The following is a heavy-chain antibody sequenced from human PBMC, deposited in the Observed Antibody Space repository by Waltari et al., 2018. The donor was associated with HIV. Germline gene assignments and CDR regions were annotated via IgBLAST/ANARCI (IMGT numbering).Heavy chain of an antibody. CDR2: VRNDGHHD. Sequence: QVHLVESGGAVVQPGGSLRLSCTASGGNLNIYAIHWVRQAPGRGMGWVAGVRNDGHHDYYGDSVKGRFTISRDNSKNAIFLEMTILPLEDTAKYYCAKDGAPGRDAIFDSWGQGTLVTV. D-gene: IGHD1-26*01. V-gene: IGHV3-30*02. J-gene: IGHJ3*01. CDR1: GGNLNIYA. CDR3: AKDGAPGRDAIFDS.